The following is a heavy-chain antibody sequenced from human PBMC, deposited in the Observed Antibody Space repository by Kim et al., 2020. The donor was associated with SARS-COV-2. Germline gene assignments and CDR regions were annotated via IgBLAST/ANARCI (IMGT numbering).Heavy chain of an antibody. Sequence: SVKVSCKASGGTFSSYAMSWVRQAPGQGLEWMGRVIPILGVANYAQKFQGRVTITADKSTSTAYMELSSLRSEDTAVYYCARDGYNYSGTFEYWSQGTL. V-gene: IGHV1-69*04. CDR2: VIPILGVA. CDR1: GGTFSSYA. CDR3: ARDGYNYSGTFEY. D-gene: IGHD5-12*01. J-gene: IGHJ4*01.